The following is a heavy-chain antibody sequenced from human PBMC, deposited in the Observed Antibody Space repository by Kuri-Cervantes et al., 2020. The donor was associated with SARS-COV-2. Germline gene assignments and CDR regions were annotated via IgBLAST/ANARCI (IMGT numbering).Heavy chain of an antibody. CDR3: ARGPPAQTTRPSFDD. CDR1: GGSFSGFY. V-gene: IGHV4-34*01. J-gene: IGHJ5*02. Sequence: SQTLSLTCAVYGGSFSGFYWSWIRQPPGKGLERIGEINHSGSTNYNPSLKSRVTISVDTSKNQFSLKLSSVTAADTAVYYCARGPPAQTTRPSFDDWGQGTLVTVSS. D-gene: IGHD4-11*01. CDR2: INHSGST.